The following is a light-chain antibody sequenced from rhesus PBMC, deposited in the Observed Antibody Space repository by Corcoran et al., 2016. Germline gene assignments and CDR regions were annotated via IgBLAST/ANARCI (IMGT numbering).Light chain of an antibody. CDR2: EAS. CDR3: QHYYSTPYS. V-gene: IGKV1-25*01. Sequence: DIQMTQSPSSLSASVGDRVTITCRASQGITNDLAWSQQKPGETPKLLIYEASSLQSGIPSRFSGSGSGTDFTLTISSLQSEDFATYYCQHYYSTPYSFGQGTKVEIK. CDR1: QGITND. J-gene: IGKJ2*01.